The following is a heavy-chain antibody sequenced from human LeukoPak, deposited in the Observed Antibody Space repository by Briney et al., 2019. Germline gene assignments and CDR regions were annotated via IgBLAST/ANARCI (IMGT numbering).Heavy chain of an antibody. J-gene: IGHJ5*02. Sequence: SETLSLTCTVSSASISTYYWSWIRQPPGKGLEWIGYIYHSGTSNYNPSLKSRVTISVDTSKNQFSLKLSSVTAADTAVYYCARDRYYGENWFDPWGQGTLVTVSS. CDR1: SASISTYY. V-gene: IGHV4-59*12. CDR2: IYHSGTS. D-gene: IGHD4-17*01. CDR3: ARDRYYGENWFDP.